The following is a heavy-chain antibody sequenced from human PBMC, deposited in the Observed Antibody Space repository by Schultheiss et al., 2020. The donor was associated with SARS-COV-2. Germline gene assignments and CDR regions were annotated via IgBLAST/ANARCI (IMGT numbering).Heavy chain of an antibody. Sequence: SVKVSCKASGYTFTSYAISWVRQAPGQGLEWMGGIIPIFGTANYAQKFQGRVKITADESTSTAYMELSSLRSEDTAVYYCARDQAMVRGVNGAFDIWGQGTMVTVSS. D-gene: IGHD3-10*01. CDR2: IIPIFGTA. CDR1: GYTFTSYA. J-gene: IGHJ3*02. V-gene: IGHV1-69*13. CDR3: ARDQAMVRGVNGAFDI.